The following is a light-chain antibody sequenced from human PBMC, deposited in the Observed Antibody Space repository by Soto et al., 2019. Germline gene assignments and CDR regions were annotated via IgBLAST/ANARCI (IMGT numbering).Light chain of an antibody. Sequence: DIQMTQSPSSLSASIGDRVTITFQASQNITNNLSWYQQKPGKAPNLLIYHASKLAKGVTSRFSGSGSETEFTLTIRSLQPEDVGTYYYQQYSNLWTFGQGTKVDIK. V-gene: IGKV1-33*01. CDR3: QQYSNLWT. J-gene: IGKJ1*01. CDR1: QNITNN. CDR2: HAS.